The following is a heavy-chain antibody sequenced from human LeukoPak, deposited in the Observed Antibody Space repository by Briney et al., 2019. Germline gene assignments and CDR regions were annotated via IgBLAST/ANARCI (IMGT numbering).Heavy chain of an antibody. CDR3: ARGRTTVTSSDWFDP. CDR2: IIPIFGTA. Sequence: SVKVSCKASGGTFSSYAISWVRQAPGQGLEWMGGIIPIFGTANYAHKLQGRVTMTTDTSTSTAYMELRSLRSEDTAVYYCARGRTTVTSSDWFDPWGQGTLVTVSS. V-gene: IGHV1-69*05. CDR1: GGTFSSYA. D-gene: IGHD4-17*01. J-gene: IGHJ5*02.